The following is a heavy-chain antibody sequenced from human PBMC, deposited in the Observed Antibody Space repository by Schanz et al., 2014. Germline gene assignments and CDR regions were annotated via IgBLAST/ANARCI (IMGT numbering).Heavy chain of an antibody. D-gene: IGHD6-13*01. CDR2: ISSSGSYT. CDR3: ARLDSSSWYPRY. Sequence: QVFLAESGGGVVQPGRSLRLSCAASGFTFSTYYMNWVRQAPGKGLEWVSYISSSGSYTNYADSVKGRFTTSRDNGKKSMYLQMNSLRAEDTAVYYCARLDSSSWYPRYWGQGTLVTVSS. V-gene: IGHV3-11*05. CDR1: GFTFSTYY. J-gene: IGHJ4*02.